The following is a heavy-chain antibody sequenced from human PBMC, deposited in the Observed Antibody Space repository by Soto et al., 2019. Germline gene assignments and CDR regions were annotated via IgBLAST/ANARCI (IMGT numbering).Heavy chain of an antibody. CDR3: ARVKDHLSRWFDP. J-gene: IGHJ5*01. Sequence: GETLKTSCKGSGYTFTNYWIGWVRQMPGKGLEWMGIIYPDDSDTRYSPSFQGQVTISADKSINTAYLQWNSLKASDTAMYYCARVKDHLSRWFDPWGQGTLDSVSS. CDR2: IYPDDSDT. D-gene: IGHD3-16*01. CDR1: GYTFTNYW. V-gene: IGHV5-51*01.